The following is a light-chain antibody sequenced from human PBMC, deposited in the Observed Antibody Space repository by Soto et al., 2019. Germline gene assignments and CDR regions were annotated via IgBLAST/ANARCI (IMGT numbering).Light chain of an antibody. CDR1: QDIGTF. Sequence: DFPMTQSPSSLSASVGDRVTITCRASQDIGTFLNWYQQKPGKPPNLLIYAASNLLSGVSSRFRGSGSGTDFTLTISSLQPEDFATYYCQQSYSTPQITFGPGTKV. V-gene: IGKV1-39*01. CDR2: AAS. CDR3: QQSYSTPQIT. J-gene: IGKJ3*01.